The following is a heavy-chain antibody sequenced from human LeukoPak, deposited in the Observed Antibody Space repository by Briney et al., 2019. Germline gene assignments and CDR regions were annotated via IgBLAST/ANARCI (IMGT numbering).Heavy chain of an antibody. CDR3: ARASQDYYGSGSYYRGGDAFDI. V-gene: IGHV1-69*04. J-gene: IGHJ3*02. D-gene: IGHD3-10*01. Sequence: SVKVSSKASGGTFSNYAINCVRQAPGPGLEWMGSIIPILGIANYAQKFQGRVTVTADKSTSTAYMELSSLRSEDTAVYYCARASQDYYGSGSYYRGGDAFDIWGQGTMVTVSS. CDR1: GGTFSNYA. CDR2: IIPILGIA.